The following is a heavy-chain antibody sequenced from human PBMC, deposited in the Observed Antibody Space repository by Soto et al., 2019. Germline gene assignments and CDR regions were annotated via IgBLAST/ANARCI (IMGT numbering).Heavy chain of an antibody. CDR1: GFSLSNTRMG. D-gene: IGHD5-18*01. Sequence: QVTLKESGPVLVKPTETLTLTCTVSGFSLSNTRMGVSWIRQPPGKALEWLAHIFSNDAKSYSTSLKSRLTISKDTSKSQVVLTVTNMDPVDPATYYCARIRWIREYYFDYWGQGTLVAVSS. CDR2: IFSNDAK. CDR3: ARIRWIREYYFDY. J-gene: IGHJ4*02. V-gene: IGHV2-26*01.